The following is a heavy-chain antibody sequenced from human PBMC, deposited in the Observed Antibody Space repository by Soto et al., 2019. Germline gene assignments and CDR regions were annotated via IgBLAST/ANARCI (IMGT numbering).Heavy chain of an antibody. CDR3: ASADVVSPKTSGGHYYYYGMDV. D-gene: IGHD5-12*01. Sequence: PGGSLRLSCAASGFTFSSYSMNWVRQAPGKGLKWVSSISSSSSYIYYADSVKGRFTISRDNAKSSLYLQMISLRAEYTAVYYCASADVVSPKTSGGHYYYYGMDVWGQVTTVTASS. CDR2: ISSSSSYI. J-gene: IGHJ6*02. V-gene: IGHV3-21*01. CDR1: GFTFSSYS.